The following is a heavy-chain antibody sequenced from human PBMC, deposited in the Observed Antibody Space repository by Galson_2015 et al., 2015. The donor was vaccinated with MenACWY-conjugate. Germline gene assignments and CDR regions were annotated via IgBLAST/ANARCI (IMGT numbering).Heavy chain of an antibody. Sequence: SLRLSCAASGFTFSSYAMSWVRQAPGKGLERVATISGGGGGTFYADSVKGRFTISRDNSKNTQYLEMNSLRAEDTAVYYCAKDRSAKRYYYYGMDVWGQGTTVTVSS. V-gene: IGHV3-23*01. CDR2: ISGGGGGT. CDR1: GFTFSSYA. J-gene: IGHJ6*02. CDR3: AKDRSAKRYYYYGMDV. D-gene: IGHD6-25*01.